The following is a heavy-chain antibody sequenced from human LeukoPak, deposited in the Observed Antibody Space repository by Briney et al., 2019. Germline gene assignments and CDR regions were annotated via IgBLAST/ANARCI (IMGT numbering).Heavy chain of an antibody. Sequence: SETLSLTCTVSGGSISSYYWSWIRQPAGKGLEWIGRIYTSGSTNYNPSLKSRVTMSVDTSKNQFSLKLSSVTAADTAVYYCAGAGKVVVAATRNGMDVWGQGTTVTVSS. CDR3: AGAGKVVVAATRNGMDV. CDR1: GGSISSYY. V-gene: IGHV4-4*07. J-gene: IGHJ6*02. CDR2: IYTSGST. D-gene: IGHD2-15*01.